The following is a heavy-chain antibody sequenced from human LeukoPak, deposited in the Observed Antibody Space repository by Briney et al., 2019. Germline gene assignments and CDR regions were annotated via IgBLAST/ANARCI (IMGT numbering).Heavy chain of an antibody. V-gene: IGHV4-4*02. Sequence: PSETLSLTCAVSGGSISSNKWWTWVRQPPGKGLEWIGELYHSGSTNYKSSLKSRVTISVDKSKNQFSLKLTSVTAADTAVYYCATMVQGVHTYFGSWGQGNLVAVSS. CDR2: LYHSGST. D-gene: IGHD3-10*01. J-gene: IGHJ4*02. CDR1: GGSISSNKW. CDR3: ATMVQGVHTYFGS.